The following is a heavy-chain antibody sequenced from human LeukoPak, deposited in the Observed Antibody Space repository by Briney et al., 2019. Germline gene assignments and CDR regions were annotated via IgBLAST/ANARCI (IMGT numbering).Heavy chain of an antibody. J-gene: IGHJ4*02. Sequence: PSETLSLTCAVYGGSFSGYYWSCIRQPPGKGLEWIGEINHSGSTNYNPSLKSRVTISVDTSKNQFSLKLSSVTAADTAVYYCARGRLVRGVIGNWGQRTLVTVSS. CDR2: INHSGST. V-gene: IGHV4-34*01. CDR3: ARGRLVRGVIGN. D-gene: IGHD3-10*01. CDR1: GGSFSGYY.